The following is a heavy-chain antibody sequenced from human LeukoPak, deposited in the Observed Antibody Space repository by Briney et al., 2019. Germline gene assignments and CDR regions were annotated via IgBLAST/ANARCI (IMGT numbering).Heavy chain of an antibody. D-gene: IGHD5-12*01. CDR3: ASVTRGYSGYDYGIDY. V-gene: IGHV4-39*07. CDR1: GGSISSSSYY. J-gene: IGHJ4*02. Sequence: SETLSLTCTVSGGSISSSSYYWGWIRQPPGQGLEGIGSIYYSGSTYYNPSLKSRVAISVDTSKNQFSLKLSSVTAADTAVYYCASVTRGYSGYDYGIDYWGQGTLVTVSS. CDR2: IYYSGST.